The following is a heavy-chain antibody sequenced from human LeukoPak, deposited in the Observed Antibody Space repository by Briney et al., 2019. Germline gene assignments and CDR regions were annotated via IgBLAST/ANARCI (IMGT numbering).Heavy chain of an antibody. CDR2: ISGSGGST. CDR3: AKALYGEPIIDY. CDR1: GFTFSSYA. V-gene: IGHV3-23*01. J-gene: IGHJ4*02. Sequence: GGSLRLSCAASGFTFSSYAMSWVRQAPGKGLEWVAAISGSGGSTYYADSVKGRFTISRDNSKNTLYLQMNSLRAEDTAVYYCAKALYGEPIIDYWGQGTLVTVSS. D-gene: IGHD3-16*01.